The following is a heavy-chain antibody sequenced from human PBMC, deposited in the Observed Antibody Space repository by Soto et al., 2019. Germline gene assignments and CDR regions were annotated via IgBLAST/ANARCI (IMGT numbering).Heavy chain of an antibody. Sequence: GSSVKVACNASGGTFSSYAISWVRQAPGQGLEWMGGIIPIFGTANYAQKFQGRVTITVDESTSTAYMELSSLRSEDTAVYCCARGWQKGDFWSGYYPSRYYYGMDVWGQGTTVTVSS. J-gene: IGHJ6*02. CDR1: GGTFSSYA. CDR2: IIPIFGTA. V-gene: IGHV1-69*13. CDR3: ARGWQKGDFWSGYYPSRYYYGMDV. D-gene: IGHD3-3*01.